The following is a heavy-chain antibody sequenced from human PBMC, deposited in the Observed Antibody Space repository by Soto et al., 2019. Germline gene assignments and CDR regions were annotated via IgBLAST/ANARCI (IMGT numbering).Heavy chain of an antibody. J-gene: IGHJ4*02. CDR1: GGTFSSYT. V-gene: IGHV1-69*08. CDR3: ARDLRYRRYEDWGIFDY. D-gene: IGHD5-12*01. Sequence: QVQLVQSGAEVKKPGSSVKVSCKASGGTFSSYTISWVRQAPGQGLEWMGRIIPILGIANYAQKFQGRVTITADKSTSTAYMELSSLRSEDTAVYYCARDLRYRRYEDWGIFDYWGQGTLVTVSS. CDR2: IIPILGIA.